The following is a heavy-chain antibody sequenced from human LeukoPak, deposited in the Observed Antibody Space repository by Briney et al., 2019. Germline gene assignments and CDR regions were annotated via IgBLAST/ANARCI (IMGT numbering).Heavy chain of an antibody. Sequence: PSETLSLTCAVSGGPFSGYFWSWIRQSSGEGLEWIGEIHNSGTTNYNPSLNSRATISEDTSKNQFYLNLSSVTAADTAVYYCARRYYYNLGSFPFDFWGQGTLVTVSS. J-gene: IGHJ4*02. CDR2: IHNSGTT. D-gene: IGHD3-10*01. CDR1: GGPFSGYF. CDR3: ARRYYYNLGSFPFDF. V-gene: IGHV4-34*01.